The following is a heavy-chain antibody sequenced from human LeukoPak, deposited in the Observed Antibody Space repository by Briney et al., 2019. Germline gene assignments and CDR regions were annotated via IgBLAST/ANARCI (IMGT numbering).Heavy chain of an antibody. CDR2: ISSSSSPI. Sequence: PGGSLRLSCAASGFTFCSYSMNWVRQAPGKGLEWVSYISSSSSPIYYADSVKGRFTISRDNAKNSLYLQMNSLRAEDTAVYYCARDGDGYNADYWGQGTLVTVSS. V-gene: IGHV3-48*01. D-gene: IGHD5-24*01. CDR1: GFTFCSYS. J-gene: IGHJ4*02. CDR3: ARDGDGYNADY.